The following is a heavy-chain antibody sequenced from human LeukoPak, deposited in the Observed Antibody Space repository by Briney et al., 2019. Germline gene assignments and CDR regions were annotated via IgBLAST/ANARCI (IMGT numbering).Heavy chain of an antibody. CDR2: NSAYNGNT. D-gene: IGHD4-23*01. CDR1: GYTFTSYG. J-gene: IGHJ4*02. V-gene: IGHV1-18*01. Sequence: RASVKVSCKASGYTFTSYGISWVRQAPGQGLEWMGWNSAYNGNTNYAQKLQGRVTMTTDTSTSTAYMELRSLRSDDTAVYYCATQRITPFDYWGQGTLVTVSS. CDR3: ATQRITPFDY.